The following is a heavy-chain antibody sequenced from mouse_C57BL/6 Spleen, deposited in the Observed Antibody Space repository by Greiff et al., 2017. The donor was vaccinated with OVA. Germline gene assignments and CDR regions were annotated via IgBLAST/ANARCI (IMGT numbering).Heavy chain of an antibody. V-gene: IGHV1-15*01. CDR1: GYTFTDYE. D-gene: IGHD1-1*01. Sequence: VQLQQSGAELVRPGASVTLSCKASGYTFTDYEMHWVKQTPVHGLEWIGAIDPETGGTASNQKFKGKAILTADKSSSTAYMELRSLTSEDSAVYYCTDYYGSSYGYFDVWGTGTTVTVSS. CDR3: TDYYGSSYGYFDV. CDR2: IDPETGGT. J-gene: IGHJ1*03.